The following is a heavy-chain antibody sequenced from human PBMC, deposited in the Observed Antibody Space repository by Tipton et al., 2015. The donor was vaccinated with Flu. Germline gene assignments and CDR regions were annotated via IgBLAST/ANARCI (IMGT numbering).Heavy chain of an antibody. Sequence: QVQLVQSGPEVKKPGASVKVSCKASGYTFNRYGITWVRRAPGQGLEWMGWINGFSRNTNYAQAFQGRVTMTTDTYTSTAYMELRSLRSDDTAVYYCARSQVDWNKTPNWVDPWGQGTLVIVSS. CDR2: INGFSRNT. J-gene: IGHJ5*02. D-gene: IGHD3/OR15-3a*01. CDR3: ARSQVDWNKTPNWVDP. CDR1: GYTFNRYG. V-gene: IGHV1-18*01.